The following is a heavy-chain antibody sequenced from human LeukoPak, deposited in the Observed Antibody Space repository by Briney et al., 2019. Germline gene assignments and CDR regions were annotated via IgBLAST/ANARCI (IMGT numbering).Heavy chain of an antibody. CDR2: ISSSSSYI. J-gene: IGHJ6*02. D-gene: IGHD3-3*01. CDR3: ARDGQRYYDFWSGYYSYYGMDV. V-gene: IGHV3-21*01. Sequence: PGGSLRLSCAASGFTFSSYSMNWVRQAPGKGLEWVSSISSSSSYIYYADSVKGRFTISRDNAKNSLYLQMNSLRAEDTAVYYCARDGQRYYDFWSGYYSYYGMDVWGQGTTVTVSS. CDR1: GFTFSSYS.